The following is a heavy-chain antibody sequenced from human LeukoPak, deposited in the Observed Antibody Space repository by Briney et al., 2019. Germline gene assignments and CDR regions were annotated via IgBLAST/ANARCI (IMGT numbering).Heavy chain of an antibody. J-gene: IGHJ4*02. CDR1: GFTFSSYV. V-gene: IGHV3-48*04. CDR2: ISSSSGAM. Sequence: GRSLRLSCATSGFTFSSYVMSWVRQAPRKGLEWLSYISSSSGAMYYADSVKGRFTISRDNAKHSLYLQMNSLRAEDTAVYYCARLDRQLVDYWGQGTVVTVS. D-gene: IGHD6-6*01. CDR3: ARLDRQLVDY.